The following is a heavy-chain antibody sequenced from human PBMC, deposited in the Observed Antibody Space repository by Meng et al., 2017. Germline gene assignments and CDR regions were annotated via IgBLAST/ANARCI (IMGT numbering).Heavy chain of an antibody. D-gene: IGHD3-3*01. J-gene: IGHJ4*02. CDR1: SGSISSYY. CDR2: IYYSGSN. CDR3: ARCYAFWSGQYYFDY. V-gene: IGHV4-59*01. Sequence: QLQLQGSGPGLVKPLETLSLTLTVSSGSISSYYCSWMREPPGKGLEWIGYIYYSGSNNDNPSLKSRVTISVDTSKNQFSLKLSSVTAADTAVYYGARCYAFWSGQYYFDYWGQGTLVTVSS.